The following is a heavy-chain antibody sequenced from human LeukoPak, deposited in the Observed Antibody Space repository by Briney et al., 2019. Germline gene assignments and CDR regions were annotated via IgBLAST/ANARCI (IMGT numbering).Heavy chain of an antibody. CDR2: ISGSGGST. CDR1: GFTFSSYA. Sequence: GGSLRLSCAASGFTFSSYAMSWVRQAPGPGLEWVSAISGSGGSTYYADSVKGRFTISRDNSKNTLYLQMNSLRAEDTAVYYCAKDLNIYYDSSGYYNWGQGTLVTVSS. V-gene: IGHV3-23*01. D-gene: IGHD3-22*01. CDR3: AKDLNIYYDSSGYYN. J-gene: IGHJ4*02.